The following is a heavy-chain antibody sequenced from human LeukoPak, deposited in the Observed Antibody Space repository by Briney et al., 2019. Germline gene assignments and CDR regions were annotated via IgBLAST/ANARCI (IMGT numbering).Heavy chain of an antibody. Sequence: PSETLSLTCTVSGGSIRSYYWSWIRQPPGKGLEWIGHIYYIGGTNYNPSLKSRVTISLDTSKNQFSLKLNSVTAADTAVYYCARRYDTSGRLDYWGQGTLVTVSS. CDR2: IYYIGGT. V-gene: IGHV4-59*08. D-gene: IGHD3-22*01. CDR3: ARRYDTSGRLDY. CDR1: GGSIRSYY. J-gene: IGHJ4*02.